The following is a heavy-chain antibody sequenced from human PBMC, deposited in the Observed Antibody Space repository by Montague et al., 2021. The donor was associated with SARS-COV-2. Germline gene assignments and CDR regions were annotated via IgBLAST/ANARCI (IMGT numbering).Heavy chain of an antibody. D-gene: IGHD3-16*01. J-gene: IGHJ4*02. CDR1: GGSISRYF. V-gene: IGHV4-59*01. CDR2: VHDIESS. Sequence: SETLSLTCTVSGGSISRYFWNWIRQTPGKGLEWMGYVHDIESSIYNPSLQSRITILLDTPKNQFSLSLHSVTAADTAVYYCAGVTLGGRDGRTCQYDGLDSWGRGSLVTVSS. CDR3: AGVTLGGRDGRTCQYDGLDS.